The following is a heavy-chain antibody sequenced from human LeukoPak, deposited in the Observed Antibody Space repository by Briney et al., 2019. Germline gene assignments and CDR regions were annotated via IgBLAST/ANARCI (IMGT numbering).Heavy chain of an antibody. D-gene: IGHD2-2*01. CDR2: INPNSGGT. J-gene: IGHJ6*03. V-gene: IGHV1-2*04. Sequence: GASVKVSCKASGYTFTSYGISWVRQAPGQGLEWMGWINPNSGGTNYAQKFQGWVTMTRDTSISTAYMELSRLRSDDTAVYYCARSPAPAYYYYYYMDVWGKGTTVTVSS. CDR3: ARSPAPAYYYYYYMDV. CDR1: GYTFTSYG.